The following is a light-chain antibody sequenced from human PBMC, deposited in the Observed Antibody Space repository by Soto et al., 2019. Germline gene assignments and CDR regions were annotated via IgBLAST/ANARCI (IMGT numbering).Light chain of an antibody. CDR3: LSFDSSLSVV. Sequence: QSVLTQPPSVSGAPGQRVTISCTGSSSNIGAGYDVHWYQQLPGRAPKLLIYGNTNRPSGVPDRCSGSKSGTSASLAITGLQAEDEADYYCLSFDSSLSVVFGGGTTLTFL. V-gene: IGLV1-40*01. J-gene: IGLJ2*01. CDR2: GNT. CDR1: SSNIGAGYD.